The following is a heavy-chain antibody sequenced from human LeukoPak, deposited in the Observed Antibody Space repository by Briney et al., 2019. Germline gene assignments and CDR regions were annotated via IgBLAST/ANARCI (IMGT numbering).Heavy chain of an antibody. V-gene: IGHV5-51*01. CDR3: ARRLYCSSTSCYMGNAFDI. CDR1: GYSFTSYW. CDR2: IYPGDSDT. D-gene: IGHD2-2*02. Sequence: GESLKISCKGSGYSFTSYWIGWVRQMPGKGLEWMGIIYPGDSDTRYSPSFQGQVTISADKSISTAYLQWSSLKASDTAMYYCARRLYCSSTSCYMGNAFDIWGQGTMVTVPS. J-gene: IGHJ3*02.